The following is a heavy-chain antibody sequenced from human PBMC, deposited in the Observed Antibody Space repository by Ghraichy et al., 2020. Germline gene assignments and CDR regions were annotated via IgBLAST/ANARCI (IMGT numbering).Heavy chain of an antibody. CDR3: ARDPQQVTRGWYFDL. J-gene: IGHJ2*01. CDR2: IIPIFGTA. V-gene: IGHV1-69*13. CDR1: GGTFSSYA. D-gene: IGHD5-18*01. Sequence: SVKVSCKASGGTFSSYAISWVRQAPGQGLEWMGGIIPIFGTANYAQKFQGRVTITADESTSTAYMELSSLRSEDTAVYYCARDPQQVTRGWYFDLWGRGTLVTVSS.